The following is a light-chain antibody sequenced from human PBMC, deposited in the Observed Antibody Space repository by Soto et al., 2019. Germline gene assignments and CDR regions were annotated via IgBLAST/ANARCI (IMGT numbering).Light chain of an antibody. J-gene: IGKJ1*01. V-gene: IGKV1-39*01. CDR1: QSISSF. Sequence: DIQMTQSPSSLPASVGDRVTITCRASQSISSFLNWYQQKPGKAPKLLIYAASSLQSGVPSRFSGSGSGTDFTLTISSLQPEEFATYYCQQSYSTPRTFGQGTKVDIK. CDR3: QQSYSTPRT. CDR2: AAS.